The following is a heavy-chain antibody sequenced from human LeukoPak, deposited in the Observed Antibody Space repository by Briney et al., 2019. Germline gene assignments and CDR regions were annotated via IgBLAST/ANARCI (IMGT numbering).Heavy chain of an antibody. CDR3: AREGEGGSYPFDN. J-gene: IGHJ4*02. V-gene: IGHV3-74*01. CDR2: INSDGSST. CDR1: GFTFSSYW. D-gene: IGHD1-26*01. Sequence: GGSLRLSCAASGFTFSSYWMHLVRQAPGKGLVWVSRINSDGSSTSYADSVKGRFTISRDNAKNTLYLQMNSLRAEDTAVYYCAREGEGGSYPFDNWGQGTLVTVSS.